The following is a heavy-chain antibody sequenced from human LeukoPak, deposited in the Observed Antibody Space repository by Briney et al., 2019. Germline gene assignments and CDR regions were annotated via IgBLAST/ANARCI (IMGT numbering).Heavy chain of an antibody. CDR2: VYSGGYI. CDR1: GFTVSSNY. J-gene: IGHJ4*02. D-gene: IGHD3-10*01. CDR3: TSGRSPYYFDY. V-gene: IGHV3-53*01. Sequence: PGGSLRLSCAASGFTVSSNYMSWVRQAPGKGLEWVSVVYSGGYISYADSVKGRFTISRDNSKNTLHLQMNSLRAEDTAVYYCTSGRSPYYFDYWGQGTLVTVSA.